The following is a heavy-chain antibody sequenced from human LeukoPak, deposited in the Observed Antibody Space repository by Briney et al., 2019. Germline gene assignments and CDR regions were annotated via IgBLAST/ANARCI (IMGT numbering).Heavy chain of an antibody. D-gene: IGHD1-26*01. V-gene: IGHV4-34*01. CDR3: ARGSPFVGASMAVVNWFDP. J-gene: IGHJ5*02. CDR2: INHSGST. Sequence: SETLSLTCAVYGGSFSGYDWSWIRQPPGKGLEWIGEINHSGSTNYNPSLKSRLTISVDTSKNQFSLQLNSVTPEDTAVYFCARGSPFVGASMAVVNWFDPWGQGTLVSVSA. CDR1: GGSFSGYD.